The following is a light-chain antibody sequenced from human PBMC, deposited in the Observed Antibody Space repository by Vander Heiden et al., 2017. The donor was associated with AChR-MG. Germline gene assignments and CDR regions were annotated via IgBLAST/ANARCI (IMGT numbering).Light chain of an antibody. Sequence: SSELTQDPALSVALGQTVRITCQGDSLRSYYASWYQQKPGQAPVLVIYGKNNRPSGIPDRCSGSSAGNTASLTITGAQAEDEADYYCNSRDSSGNLVVFGGGTKLTVL. CDR2: GKN. V-gene: IGLV3-19*01. CDR3: NSRDSSGNLVV. J-gene: IGLJ2*01. CDR1: SLRSYY.